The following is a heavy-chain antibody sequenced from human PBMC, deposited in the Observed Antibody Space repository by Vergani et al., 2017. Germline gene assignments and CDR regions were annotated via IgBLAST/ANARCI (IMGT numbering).Heavy chain of an antibody. CDR1: GGSFSGYY. V-gene: IGHV4-34*01. CDR2: INHSGST. CDR3: ASSLSDDYGDYVGFDY. D-gene: IGHD4-17*01. Sequence: QVQLQQWGAGLLKPSETLSLTCAVYGGSFSGYYWSWTRQPPGKGLEWIGEINHSGSTNYNPSLKSRVTISVDTSKNQFSLKLSSVTAADTAVYYCASSLSDDYGDYVGFDYWGQGTLVTVSS. J-gene: IGHJ4*02.